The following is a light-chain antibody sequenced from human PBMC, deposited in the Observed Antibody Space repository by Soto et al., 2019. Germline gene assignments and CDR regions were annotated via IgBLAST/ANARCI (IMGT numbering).Light chain of an antibody. Sequence: EILMTQSPATLSVSPGEKATLSCRASQSIGSKLAWYQQKPGQAPRLLISGASNRATGIPDRFSGSGSGTDFILTISRLEPEDFALYDCQQYGSPVTFGQGTRLEIK. J-gene: IGKJ5*01. CDR1: QSIGSK. V-gene: IGKV3-20*01. CDR2: GAS. CDR3: QQYGSPVT.